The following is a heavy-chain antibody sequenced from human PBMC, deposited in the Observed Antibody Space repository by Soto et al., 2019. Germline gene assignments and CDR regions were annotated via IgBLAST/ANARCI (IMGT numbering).Heavy chain of an antibody. CDR2: ISYDGSNK. Sequence: QVQLVESGGGVVQPGRSLRLSCAASRFTFSSYGMHWVRQAPGKGLEWVAVISYDGSNKYYADSVKGRFTISRDNSKNTLYLQMNSLIPEDTAGYYCAKDAVVVVAATLNWFDPWGQGTLVTVSS. CDR1: RFTFSSYG. V-gene: IGHV3-30*18. D-gene: IGHD2-15*01. J-gene: IGHJ5*02. CDR3: AKDAVVVVAATLNWFDP.